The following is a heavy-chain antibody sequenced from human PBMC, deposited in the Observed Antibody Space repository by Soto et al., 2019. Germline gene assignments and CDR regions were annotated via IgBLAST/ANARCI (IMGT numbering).Heavy chain of an antibody. D-gene: IGHD6-19*01. CDR2: INHSGST. Sequence: SETLSLTCAVYGGSFSGYYWSWIRQPPGKGLEWIGEINHSGSTNYNPSLKSRVTISVDTSKNQFSLKLSSVTAADTAVYYCARGLYSIGWYGGYGGWFDPWGQGTLVTVSA. J-gene: IGHJ5*02. CDR3: ARGLYSIGWYGGYGGWFDP. CDR1: GGSFSGYY. V-gene: IGHV4-34*01.